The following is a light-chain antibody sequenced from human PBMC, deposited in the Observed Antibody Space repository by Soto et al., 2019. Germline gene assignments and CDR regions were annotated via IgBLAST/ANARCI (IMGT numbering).Light chain of an antibody. CDR3: QQHDHSPRT. J-gene: IGKJ1*01. Sequence: ETVLTQSPGTLSLSPGERATLSCRASQSVSSSYLAWYQQKPGQAPRLLIYGTSSGATGIPDRFSGSGSGTDFTLTISRLEPEDFAVYYCQQHDHSPRTFGQGTKVEIK. CDR2: GTS. V-gene: IGKV3-20*01. CDR1: QSVSSSY.